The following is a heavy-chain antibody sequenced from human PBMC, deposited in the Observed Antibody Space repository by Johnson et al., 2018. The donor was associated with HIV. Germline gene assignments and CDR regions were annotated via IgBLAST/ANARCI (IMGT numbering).Heavy chain of an antibody. CDR1: GFTVNRNS. J-gene: IGHJ3*02. Sequence: VQLVESGGSLVQSGGSLRLSCAASGFTVNRNSMNWVRLAPGKGLEWVSGINWTVGSTGYADPVKGRFTISRDHAKNSLYLQMNSLRAEDTALYYCARKSAFDAFDIWGQGTMVTVSS. CDR2: INWTVGST. CDR3: ARKSAFDAFDI. V-gene: IGHV3-20*04.